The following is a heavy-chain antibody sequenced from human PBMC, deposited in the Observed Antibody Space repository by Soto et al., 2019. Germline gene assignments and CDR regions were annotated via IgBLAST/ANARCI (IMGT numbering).Heavy chain of an antibody. D-gene: IGHD6-13*01. CDR3: ARGASSPRNNYFLYYMDV. Sequence: QVQLQESGPGLVKPSETLSLNCSVSGGSMSGFYWNWMRQSPGKGLEWIGYMHFSGSTRYNPSLTGRVTISLEPSTNLLSLKMPSVTTADTAIYYCARGASSPRNNYFLYYMDVWGKGTTVTVSS. J-gene: IGHJ6*03. V-gene: IGHV4-59*01. CDR1: GGSMSGFY. CDR2: MHFSGST.